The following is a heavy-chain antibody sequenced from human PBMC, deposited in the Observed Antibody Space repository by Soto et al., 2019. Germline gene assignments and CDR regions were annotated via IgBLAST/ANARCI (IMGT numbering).Heavy chain of an antibody. D-gene: IGHD1-26*01. CDR1: GFSFTNYW. J-gene: IGHJ4*02. CDR2: IFPGNSDP. CDR3: ARQRGNYSPLGYFDS. V-gene: IGHV5-51*01. Sequence: PVESLKISCKGSGFSFTNYWICWLLQMPVKVLEWMGIIFPGNSDPRYGPSFQGQVTISVDKSVNTAYLQWTSLEASDTAMYFCARQRGNYSPLGYFDSWGQGTLVTVSS.